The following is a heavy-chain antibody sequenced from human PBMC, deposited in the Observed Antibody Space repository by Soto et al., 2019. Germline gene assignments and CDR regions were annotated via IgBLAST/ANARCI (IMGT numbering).Heavy chain of an antibody. CDR1: GFTFSSYS. D-gene: IGHD3-10*01. Sequence: PGGSMRLSCAASGFTFSSYSMNWVRQAPGKGLEWVSSISSSSSSYIYYADSVKGRFTISRDNAKNSLYLQMNSLRAEDTAVYYCAREPYYYGSGSYSLDYWGQGTLVTVSS. J-gene: IGHJ4*02. CDR2: ISSSSSSYI. CDR3: AREPYYYGSGSYSLDY. V-gene: IGHV3-21*01.